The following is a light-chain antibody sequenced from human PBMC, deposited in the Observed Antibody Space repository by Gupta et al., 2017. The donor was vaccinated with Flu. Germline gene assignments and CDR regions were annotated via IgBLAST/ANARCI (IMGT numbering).Light chain of an antibody. CDR1: QSIGSY. CDR2: AAS. V-gene: IGKV1-39*01. Sequence: VTSTCRASQSIGSYLNWYQQKTGKAPKLLIYAASSLQSGVSSRFSGSGSGTDGTDFTLTISSLQPDDFAIYYCQQSYSTPHTFGQGTKLDIK. CDR3: QQSYSTPHT. J-gene: IGKJ2*01.